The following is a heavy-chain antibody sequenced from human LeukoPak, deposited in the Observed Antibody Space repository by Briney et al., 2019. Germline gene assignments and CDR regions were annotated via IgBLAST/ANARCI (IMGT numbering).Heavy chain of an antibody. D-gene: IGHD3-10*01. CDR2: ISDTRT. CDR1: GFTFSTNP. CDR3: VKEHVDRAFTRSFKI. Sequence: GGSLRLSCAASGFTFSTNPMSWVRPAPGKGLEWVSAISDTRTYYADAVKGRFTISRDNSKNTVFLQMNSLRAEDTAVYYCVKEHVDRAFTRSFKIWGQGTVVTVSS. J-gene: IGHJ3*02. V-gene: IGHV3-23*01.